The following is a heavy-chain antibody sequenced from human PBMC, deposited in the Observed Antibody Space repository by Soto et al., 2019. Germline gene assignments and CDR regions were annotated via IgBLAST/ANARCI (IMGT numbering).Heavy chain of an antibody. V-gene: IGHV3-23*01. CDR1: GFTFSSYA. CDR2: INGGGGGK. Sequence: GGSLRLSCAASGFTFSSYAMSWVRQAPGKGLEWVATINGGGGGKYYADSVKGRFTISRDNAENSLYLQMNSLRAEDTAVYYCARDYCSSTSCYLHPWGQGTLVTVSS. J-gene: IGHJ5*02. D-gene: IGHD2-2*01. CDR3: ARDYCSSTSCYLHP.